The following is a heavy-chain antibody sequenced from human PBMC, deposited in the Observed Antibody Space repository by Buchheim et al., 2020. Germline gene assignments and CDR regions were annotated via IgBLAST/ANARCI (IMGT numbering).Heavy chain of an antibody. CDR2: IWYDGSNK. D-gene: IGHD6-19*01. CDR1: GFTFSSYG. J-gene: IGHJ4*02. CDR3: ARDWGLAVAGTATYFDY. V-gene: IGHV3-33*01. Sequence: QVQLVESGGGVVQPGRSLRLSCAASGFTFSSYGMHWVRQAPGKGLEWVAVIWYDGSNKYYADSVKGRFTISRDNSKNKLYLQMNSLRAEDTAVYYCARDWGLAVAGTATYFDYWGQGTL.